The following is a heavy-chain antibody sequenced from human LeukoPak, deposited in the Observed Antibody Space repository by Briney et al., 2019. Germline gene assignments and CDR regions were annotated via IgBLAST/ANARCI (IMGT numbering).Heavy chain of an antibody. Sequence: ASVKVSCKASGYTFTGYYMHWVRQAPGQGLEWMGWINPNSGGTNYAQKFQGRVTMTRDTSISTAYMELSRLRSDDTAVCYCARGSTRATSWFDPWGQGTLVTVSS. CDR1: GYTFTGYY. V-gene: IGHV1-2*02. CDR3: ARGSTRATSWFDP. D-gene: IGHD2-2*01. CDR2: INPNSGGT. J-gene: IGHJ5*02.